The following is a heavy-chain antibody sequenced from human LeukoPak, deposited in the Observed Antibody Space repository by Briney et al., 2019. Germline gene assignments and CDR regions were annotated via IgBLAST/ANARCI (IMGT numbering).Heavy chain of an antibody. CDR3: ARARKAVAGNTFDY. Sequence: SQTLSLTCAVSGGSLSRSGYSWSWIRQPPGKGLDWIAYIYYTGSTYYNPSLKSRVTISLDTSKNQFSLKLSSVTAADTAVYYCARARKAVAGNTFDYWGQGTLVTVSS. D-gene: IGHD6-19*01. V-gene: IGHV4-30-4*07. CDR2: IYYTGST. J-gene: IGHJ4*02. CDR1: GGSLSRSGYS.